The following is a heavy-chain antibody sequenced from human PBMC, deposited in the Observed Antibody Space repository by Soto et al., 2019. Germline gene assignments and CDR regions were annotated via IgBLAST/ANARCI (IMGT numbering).Heavy chain of an antibody. D-gene: IGHD3-3*01. CDR2: ITASGNSR. J-gene: IGHJ5*02. V-gene: IGHV3-23*05. CDR3: ARSLRTYYDFWSGYYDP. Sequence: GGSLRLSCVVSGFTFNNYAMVWVRQAPGKGLEWVSGITASGNSRYYADSVKDRFTVSRDNSRNTLFLQMDSLGAEDTAVYYCARSLRTYYDFWSGYYDPWGQGTLVTVSS. CDR1: GFTFNNYA.